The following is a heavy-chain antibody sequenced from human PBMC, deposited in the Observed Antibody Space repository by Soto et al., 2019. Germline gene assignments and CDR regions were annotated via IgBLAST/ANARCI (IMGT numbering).Heavy chain of an antibody. CDR1: GGSMNSYY. CDR2: VYSSGGT. CDR3: ARGQRFSDWFDP. Sequence: SETLSLTCTVSGGSMNSYYWTWIRQPAGKGLEWIGRVYSSGGTHYNPSLKSRITISLDTSNNQFSLRLLSVTDADTAVYYCARGQRFSDWFDPWGQGTLVTVSP. J-gene: IGHJ5*02. D-gene: IGHD3-3*01. V-gene: IGHV4-4*07.